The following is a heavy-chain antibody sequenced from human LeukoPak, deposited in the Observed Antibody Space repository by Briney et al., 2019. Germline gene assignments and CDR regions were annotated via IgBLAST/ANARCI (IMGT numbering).Heavy chain of an antibody. D-gene: IGHD2-2*01. CDR3: AKDFGYCSSTSCYGFSDY. V-gene: IGHV3-23*01. CDR2: ISVGGGGT. J-gene: IGHJ4*02. CDR1: GFTFSSYA. Sequence: PGGSLRLSCAASGFTFSSYAMGWVRQAPGKGLEWVSAISVGGGGTYYADSVKGRFTISRDNSKNTLYLQMNSLRAEDTAVYYCAKDFGYCSSTSCYGFSDYWGQGTLVTVSS.